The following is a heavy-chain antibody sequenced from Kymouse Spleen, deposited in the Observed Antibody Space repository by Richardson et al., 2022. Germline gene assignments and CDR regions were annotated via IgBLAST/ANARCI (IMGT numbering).Heavy chain of an antibody. Sequence: QVQLQESGPGLVKPSETLSLTCTVSGGSISSYYWSWIRQPPGKGLEWIGYIYYSGSTNYNPSLKSRVTISVDTSKNQFSLKLSSVTAADTAVYYCARESIAAAGTAYFDYWGQGTLVTVSS. D-gene: IGHD6-13*01. V-gene: IGHV4-59*01. CDR1: GGSISSYY. CDR3: ARESIAAAGTAYFDY. J-gene: IGHJ4*02. CDR2: IYYSGST.